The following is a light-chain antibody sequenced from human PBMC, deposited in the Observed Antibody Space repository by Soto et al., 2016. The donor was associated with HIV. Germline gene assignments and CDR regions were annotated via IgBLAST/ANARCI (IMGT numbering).Light chain of an antibody. V-gene: IGKV1-9*01. CDR2: GAS. J-gene: IGKJ5*01. Sequence: DIQMTQSPSSLSASVGDRVTITCRASQGISNSLAWYQQRPGKAPNLLISGASSLQSGVPSRFSGSGSGTEFTLTIRSLQPEDFATYYCQQLHLYPITFGQGTRVEIK. CDR1: QGISNS. CDR3: QQLHLYPIT.